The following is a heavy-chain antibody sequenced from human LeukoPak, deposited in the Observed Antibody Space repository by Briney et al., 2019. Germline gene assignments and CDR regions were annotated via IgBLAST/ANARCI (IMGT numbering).Heavy chain of an antibody. CDR2: ISYDGSDK. V-gene: IGHV3-30*18. CDR1: GLTFSSYG. D-gene: IGHD6-19*01. Sequence: GGSLRLSCAASGLTFSSYGMHWVRQAPGKGLEWVALISYDGSDKGYADSVKGRFTISRDNSRNTLYLQMNSLRAEDTAVYYCAKGYSSGLYKLYYFDFWGQGTLVTVSS. J-gene: IGHJ4*02. CDR3: AKGYSSGLYKLYYFDF.